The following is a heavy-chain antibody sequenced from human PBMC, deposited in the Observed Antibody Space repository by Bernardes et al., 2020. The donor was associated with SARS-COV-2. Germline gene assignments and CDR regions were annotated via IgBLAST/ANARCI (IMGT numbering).Heavy chain of an antibody. Sequence: SETLSLTCTVSGGSISSSSYYWGWIRQPPGKGLEWIGSIYYSGITYYNPSLKSRVTISVDTSKNQFSLKLSSVTAADTAVYYCARILAGRYCSGGSCLFRWFDPWGQGTLVTVSS. J-gene: IGHJ5*02. CDR2: IYYSGIT. CDR1: GGSISSSSYY. V-gene: IGHV4-39*01. CDR3: ARILAGRYCSGGSCLFRWFDP. D-gene: IGHD2-15*01.